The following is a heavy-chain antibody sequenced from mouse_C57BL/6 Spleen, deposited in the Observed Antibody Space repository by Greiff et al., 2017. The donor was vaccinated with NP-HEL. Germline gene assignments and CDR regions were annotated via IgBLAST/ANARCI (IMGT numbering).Heavy chain of an antibody. Sequence: VQLQQSGPELVKPGASVKLSCKASGYTVTSYDINWVKQRPGQGLEWIGWIYPRDGSTKYNEKFKGKATLTVDTSSSTAYMELHSLTSEDSAVYCCLLLRWGPPDYWGQGTTLTVSS. CDR3: LLLRWGPPDY. V-gene: IGHV1-85*01. D-gene: IGHD1-1*01. CDR2: IYPRDGST. CDR1: GYTVTSYD. J-gene: IGHJ2*01.